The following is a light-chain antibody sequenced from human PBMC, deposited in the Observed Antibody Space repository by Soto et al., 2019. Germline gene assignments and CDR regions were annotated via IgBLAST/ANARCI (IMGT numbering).Light chain of an antibody. CDR3: SSYTSSSTLVV. CDR2: DVS. J-gene: IGLJ2*01. V-gene: IGLV2-14*01. Sequence: QSALTQPASVSGSPGQSITISCTGTSSDVGGYNYVSWYQQHPGKAPKLMIYDVSNRPSGVSNRFSGSKSGNRASLTISGLQAEDEAEYYCSSYTSSSTLVVFGGGTKLTVL. CDR1: SSDVGGYNY.